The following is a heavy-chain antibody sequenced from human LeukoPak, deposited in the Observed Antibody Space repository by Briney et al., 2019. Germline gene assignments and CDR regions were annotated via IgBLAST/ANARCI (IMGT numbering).Heavy chain of an antibody. J-gene: IGHJ6*02. D-gene: IGHD6-19*01. CDR1: GGTFSSYA. Sequence: ASVKVSCKASGGTFSSYAISWVRQSPGQGLEWMGRIIPILGIANYAQKFQGRVTITADKSTSTAYMELSSLRSEDTAVYYCARTIAVEAYYYYGMDVWGQGTTVTVSS. CDR3: ARTIAVEAYYYYGMDV. V-gene: IGHV1-69*04. CDR2: IIPILGIA.